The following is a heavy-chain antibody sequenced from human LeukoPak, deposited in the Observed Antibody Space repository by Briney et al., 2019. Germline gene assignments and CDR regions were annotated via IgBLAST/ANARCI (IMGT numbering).Heavy chain of an antibody. CDR1: GGSISSSSYY. Sequence: PSETLSLTCTVSGGSISSSSYYWGWIRQPPGNGLEWIGSIYYSGSTYYNPSLKSRVTISVDTSKNQFSLKLSSVTAADTAVYYCARAYYDFWSGYSRIDYWGQGTLVTVSS. CDR3: ARAYYDFWSGYSRIDY. J-gene: IGHJ4*02. V-gene: IGHV4-39*01. D-gene: IGHD3-3*01. CDR2: IYYSGST.